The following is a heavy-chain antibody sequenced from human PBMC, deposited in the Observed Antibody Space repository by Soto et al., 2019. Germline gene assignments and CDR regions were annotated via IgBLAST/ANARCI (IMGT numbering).Heavy chain of an antibody. V-gene: IGHV4-4*02. CDR3: ARLIAAASQPFDY. D-gene: IGHD6-13*01. Sequence: QVQLQESGPGLVEPSGTLSLTCAVSGASISGSNWWSWVRQPPGKGLEWIGEIYHSGSTNYNPSLNSRVAISMDKSKNQFSLKLSSMTAADTAVYYCARLIAAASQPFDYWGQGTLVTVSS. CDR2: IYHSGST. J-gene: IGHJ4*02. CDR1: GASISGSNW.